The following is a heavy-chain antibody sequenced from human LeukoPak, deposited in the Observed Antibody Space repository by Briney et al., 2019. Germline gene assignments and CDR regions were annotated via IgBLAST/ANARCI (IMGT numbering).Heavy chain of an antibody. D-gene: IGHD3-10*01. Sequence: SETLSLTCTVSGGSIINYFWSWIRQPPGKGLEWIGYVYSSGNTYYNPSLNGRVTISLDTSKNQFSLMLSSVTAADTAVYYCARYCYDNNCHAKALDYWGQGTLVTVSP. V-gene: IGHV4-59*08. J-gene: IGHJ4*02. CDR1: GGSIINYF. CDR3: ARYCYDNNCHAKALDY. CDR2: VYSSGNT.